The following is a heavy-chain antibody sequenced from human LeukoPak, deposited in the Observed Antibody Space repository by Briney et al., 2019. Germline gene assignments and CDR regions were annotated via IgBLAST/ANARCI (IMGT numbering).Heavy chain of an antibody. CDR3: ARGQAVAGPFDY. Sequence: PSETLSLTCTVSGGSLSSYYWSWIRPPAARGLEWIGRIHTSGSTNYNPFLKSRVTLSVDKFKSQYSLKLSSVTAADTAVYYCARGQAVAGPFDYWGQGTLVTVSS. D-gene: IGHD6-19*01. CDR2: IHTSGST. CDR1: GGSLSSYY. J-gene: IGHJ4*02. V-gene: IGHV4-4*07.